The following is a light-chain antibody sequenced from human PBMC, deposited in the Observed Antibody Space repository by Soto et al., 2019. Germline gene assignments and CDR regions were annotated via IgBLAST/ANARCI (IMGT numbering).Light chain of an antibody. Sequence: QSALTQPRSASGSPGQSVTISCTGTSSDVGGYNYVSWYQQYSGKAPKLMLYEVNKRPSGVPDRFSGSKSGNTASLTISGLQAEDEADYYCCSYAGRDNCIFGRGTKLTVL. CDR3: CSYAGRDNCI. J-gene: IGLJ2*01. CDR1: SSDVGGYNY. V-gene: IGLV2-8*01. CDR2: EVN.